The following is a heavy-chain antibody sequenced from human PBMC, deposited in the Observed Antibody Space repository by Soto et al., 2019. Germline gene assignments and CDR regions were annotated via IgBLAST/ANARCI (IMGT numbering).Heavy chain of an antibody. CDR2: IIPIFGTA. Sequence: GXSVKVSCKASGGPLISYAISWVRQAPGQGLEWMGGIIPIFGTANYAQKFQGRVTITADESTSTAYMELSSLRSEDTAVYYCARDSYYGSGSSNWFDPWGQGTLVTVSS. CDR3: ARDSYYGSGSSNWFDP. J-gene: IGHJ5*02. D-gene: IGHD3-10*01. V-gene: IGHV1-69*01. CDR1: GGPLISYA.